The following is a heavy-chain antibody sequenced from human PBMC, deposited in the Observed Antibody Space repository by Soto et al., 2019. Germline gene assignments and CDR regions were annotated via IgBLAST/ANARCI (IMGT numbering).Heavy chain of an antibody. CDR1: GYNFTSYG. CDR3: ASGRYGPC. Sequence: QVHLVQSGAEVKKPGASVKFAFKGSGYNFTSYGITWVRQAPGQGLEWMGWSRDHNGNTDYAQELQGRATVTRDTSPSTRYIVLGSLRSDCPAVYYCASGRYGPCWGQGALVTVSS. J-gene: IGHJ4*02. V-gene: IGHV1-18*01. D-gene: IGHD1-26*01. CDR2: SRDHNGNT.